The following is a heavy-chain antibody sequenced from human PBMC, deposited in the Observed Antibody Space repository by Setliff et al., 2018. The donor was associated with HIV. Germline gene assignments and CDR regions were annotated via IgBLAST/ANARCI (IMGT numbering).Heavy chain of an antibody. D-gene: IGHD3-22*01. Sequence: SETLSLTCTVSGGSISSGSYYWSWIRQPAGKGLEWMGRIYTSGSTNYNPSLKSRVTISVDTSKKQFSLKLSSVTAAQTSVYYSGRAPRGYHDSSGTYPYAFDICGQGTMVTVSS. CDR3: GRAPRGYHDSSGTYPYAFDI. J-gene: IGHJ3*02. CDR2: IYTSGST. CDR1: GGSISSGSYY. V-gene: IGHV4-61*02.